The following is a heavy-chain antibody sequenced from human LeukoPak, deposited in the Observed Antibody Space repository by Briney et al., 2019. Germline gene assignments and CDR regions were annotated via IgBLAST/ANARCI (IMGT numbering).Heavy chain of an antibody. CDR2: IYYSGST. V-gene: IGHV4-39*01. CDR1: DGSISSSSYY. D-gene: IGHD4-11*01. Sequence: PSETLSLTCTVSDGSISSSSYYWGWIRQPPGKGLEWIGSIYYSGSTYYNPSLKSRVTISVDTSKNQFSLKLSSVTAADTAVYYCARQPMTVTTRYYYYYYMDVWGKGTTVTVSS. J-gene: IGHJ6*03. CDR3: ARQPMTVTTRYYYYYYMDV.